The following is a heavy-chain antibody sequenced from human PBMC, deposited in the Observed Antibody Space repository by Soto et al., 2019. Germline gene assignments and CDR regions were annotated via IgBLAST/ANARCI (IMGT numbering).Heavy chain of an antibody. J-gene: IGHJ3*02. CDR2: ISAYNGNT. CDR1: GYTFTSYG. D-gene: IGHD3-10*01. V-gene: IGHV1-18*01. CDR3: ARGRGLLWFGESAFDI. Sequence: ASVKVSCKASGYTFTSYGISWVRQAPGQGLEWMGWISAYNGNTNYAQKLQGRVTMTRNTSISTAYMELSSLRSEDTAVYYCARGRGLLWFGESAFDIWGQGTMVTVSS.